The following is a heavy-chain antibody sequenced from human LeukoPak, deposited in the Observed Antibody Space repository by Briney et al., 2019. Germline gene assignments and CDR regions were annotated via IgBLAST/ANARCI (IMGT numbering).Heavy chain of an antibody. V-gene: IGHV3-21*01. CDR1: VFTSSSYS. Sequence: GGALRLSPAPSVFTSSSYSMKSVPPAPREGRKGGSSIRSSSRYIYYADSVKGRFTICRDNAKNSLHLQVNSLRAEDRAVYYCARDQYSSGWFDPVDYWGQGTLVTVSS. CDR3: ARDQYSSGWFDPVDY. CDR2: IRSSSRYI. J-gene: IGHJ4*02. D-gene: IGHD6-19*01.